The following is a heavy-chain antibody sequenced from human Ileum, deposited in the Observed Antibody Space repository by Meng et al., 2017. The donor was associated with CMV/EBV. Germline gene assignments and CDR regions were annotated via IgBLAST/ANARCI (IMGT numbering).Heavy chain of an antibody. V-gene: IGHV3-15*01. CDR3: ATRDRENNARYY. CDR2: IKSNTNGGTT. CDR1: GFAFSNAW. J-gene: IGHJ4*02. Sequence: ASGFAFSNAWVSWGRQAPGKGLEWVGSIKSNTNGGTTDNVAPVKGRFSISRDDSKNTFYMQTNSLKTDDTGVYYWATRDRENNARYYWGQGTLVTVSS. D-gene: IGHD1/OR15-1a*01.